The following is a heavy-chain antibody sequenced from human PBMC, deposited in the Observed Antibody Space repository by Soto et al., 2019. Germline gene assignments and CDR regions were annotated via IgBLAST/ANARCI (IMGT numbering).Heavy chain of an antibody. Sequence: PLETLSLPCTVSGGSISSSSSSWGWIRQPPRKGLDWLGIISYSGSTYYSPSLKSRVTISVDASKNLFSLKLSSVTAADTAVYYCARTYVTDVVVVPASKDYMDVWGKGTTVTVSS. CDR3: ARTYVTDVVVVPASKDYMDV. J-gene: IGHJ6*03. D-gene: IGHD2-2*01. CDR2: ISYSGST. V-gene: IGHV4-39*01. CDR1: GGSISSSSSS.